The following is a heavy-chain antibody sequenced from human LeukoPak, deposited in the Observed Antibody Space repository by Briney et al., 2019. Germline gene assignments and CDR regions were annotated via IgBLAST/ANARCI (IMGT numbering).Heavy chain of an antibody. CDR3: ARDLVQLWSKDL. V-gene: IGHV3-48*03. D-gene: IGHD5-18*01. J-gene: IGHJ5*02. Sequence: GGSLRLSCTASGFTFSNYEFNWVRQAPGKGLEWLSYISSSSRHIYYADSVKGRFTISRDNAKNSLYLQMNSLRAEDTAVYYCARDLVQLWSKDLWGQGTLVTVSS. CDR2: ISSSSRHI. CDR1: GFTFSNYE.